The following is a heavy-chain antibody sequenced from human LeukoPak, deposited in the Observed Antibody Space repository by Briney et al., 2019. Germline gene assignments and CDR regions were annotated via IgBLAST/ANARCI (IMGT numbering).Heavy chain of an antibody. J-gene: IGHJ4*02. CDR3: ARGLSNSYDY. V-gene: IGHV3-30-3*01. CDR2: ISYDGSNK. CDR1: AITFSTYA. Sequence: PGGSLRLSCAASAITFSTYAMHWVRQAPGKGLEWVAVISYDGSNKYYADSVKGRFTISRDNSKNTLYLQMNSLRAEDTAVYYCARGLSNSYDYWGQGTLVTVSS.